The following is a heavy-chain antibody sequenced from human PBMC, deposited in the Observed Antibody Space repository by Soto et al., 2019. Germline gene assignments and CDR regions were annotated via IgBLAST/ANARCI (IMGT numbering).Heavy chain of an antibody. CDR1: GFTFSSYS. CDR3: ARTHIIVGATAGAFDI. V-gene: IGHV3-21*01. Sequence: LRLSCAASGFTFSSYSMNCVRQAPVKGLEWVSSISSSSSYTNYADSVKGRFTISRDNAKNSLYLQMNSLRAEDTAVYYCARTHIIVGATAGAFDIWGQGTMVTVSS. CDR2: ISSSSSYT. J-gene: IGHJ3*02. D-gene: IGHD1-26*01.